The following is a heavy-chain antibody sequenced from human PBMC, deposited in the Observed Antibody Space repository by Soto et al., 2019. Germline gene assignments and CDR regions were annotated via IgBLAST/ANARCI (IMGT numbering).Heavy chain of an antibody. D-gene: IGHD6-25*01. V-gene: IGHV3-20*04. CDR3: ARGLNKAALSFEY. Sequence: GGSLRLSCAASGFTFSSYWMHWVRQAPGKGLEWISGINWNGASAGYADSVKGRFTISRDNAKNSLYLQMNSLRAEDTALYYCARGLNKAALSFEYWGQGTLVTVSS. J-gene: IGHJ4*01. CDR2: INWNGASA. CDR1: GFTFSSYW.